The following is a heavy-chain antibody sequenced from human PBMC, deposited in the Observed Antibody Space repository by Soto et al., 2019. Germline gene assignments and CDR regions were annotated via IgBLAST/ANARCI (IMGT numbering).Heavy chain of an antibody. J-gene: IGHJ4*02. CDR1: GFIFNSCD. Sequence: QVHVVESGGGVVQPGRTLRLSCVTSGFIFNSCDMHWVRQAPGKGLEWVAVVSFDGNKQYYVDSVKGRFTVSRDNSKNTVYLQMESLRPDDTAVYYCAKAVGAQHGYDFVFDHWGQGTLVTVSS. CDR2: VSFDGNKQ. D-gene: IGHD1-1*01. CDR3: AKAVGAQHGYDFVFDH. V-gene: IGHV3-30*18.